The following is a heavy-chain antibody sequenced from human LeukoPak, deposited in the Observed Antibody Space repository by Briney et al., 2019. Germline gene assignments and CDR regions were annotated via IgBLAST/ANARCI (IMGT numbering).Heavy chain of an antibody. CDR1: GGTFSSYA. V-gene: IGHV1-69*06. D-gene: IGHD2-21*02. CDR3: ARQGTSPAYCGGDCYTNWFDP. CDR2: IIPIFGTA. Sequence: ASVKVSCKASGGTFSSYAISWVRQAPGQGLEWMGGIIPIFGTANYAQKFQGRVTITADKSTSTAYMELSSLRSEDTAVYYCARQGTSPAYCGGDCYTNWFDPWGQGTLVTVSS. J-gene: IGHJ5*02.